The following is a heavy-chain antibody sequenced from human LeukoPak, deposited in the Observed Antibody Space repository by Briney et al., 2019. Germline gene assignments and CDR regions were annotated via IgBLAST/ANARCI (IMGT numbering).Heavy chain of an antibody. J-gene: IGHJ4*02. D-gene: IGHD3-10*01. CDR1: GLTFSNAW. CDR3: TTDYYGSGSYPTDY. CDR2: IKSKTDGGTT. Sequence: GGSLRLSCAASGLTFSNAWMSWVRQAPGKGLEWVGRIKSKTDGGTTDYAAPVKGRFTISRDDSKNTLYLQMNSLKTEDTAVYYCTTDYYGSGSYPTDYWGRGTLVTVSS. V-gene: IGHV3-15*01.